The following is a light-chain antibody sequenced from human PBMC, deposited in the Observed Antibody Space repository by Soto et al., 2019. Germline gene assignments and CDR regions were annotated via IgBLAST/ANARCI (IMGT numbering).Light chain of an antibody. CDR2: EVS. CDR3: SSYTSSGTLV. Sequence: QSALTQPASVSGSPGQSITISCTGTSSDVGGYNYVSWYQHHPGKAPKLMIYEVSNRPSGVSNRFSGSKSGNTASLTISGPQAEDEADSYCSSYTSSGTLVFGTGTKVTVL. J-gene: IGLJ1*01. CDR1: SSDVGGYNY. V-gene: IGLV2-14*01.